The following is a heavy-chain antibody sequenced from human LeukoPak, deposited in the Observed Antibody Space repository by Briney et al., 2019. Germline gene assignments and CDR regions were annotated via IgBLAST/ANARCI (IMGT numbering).Heavy chain of an antibody. J-gene: IGHJ4*02. CDR3: ASTPNSNYDYMDMITFGGAIDY. CDR1: GGTFSSYA. CDR2: ISPIFGTA. Sequence: SSVKVSCKACGGTFSSYAISWVRQAPGQGLEWMGGISPIFGTANYAQKFQGRVTITADESTSTAYMELSSLRSEDTAVYYCASTPNSNYDYMDMITFGGAIDYWGQGTLVTVSS. D-gene: IGHD3-16*01. V-gene: IGHV1-69*13.